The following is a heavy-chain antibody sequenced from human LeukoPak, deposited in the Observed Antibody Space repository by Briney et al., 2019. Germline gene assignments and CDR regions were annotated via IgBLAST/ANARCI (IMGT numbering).Heavy chain of an antibody. J-gene: IGHJ4*02. V-gene: IGHV3-23*01. D-gene: IGHD2-2*01. CDR3: AKDPGVVPAASYFDY. Sequence: GGSLRLSCAASGFTFSSYAMSWVRRAPGKGLEWVSAISGSGGSTYYADSVKGRFTISRDNSKNTLYLQMNSLRAEDTAVYYCAKDPGVVPAASYFDYWGQGTLVTVSS. CDR1: GFTFSSYA. CDR2: ISGSGGST.